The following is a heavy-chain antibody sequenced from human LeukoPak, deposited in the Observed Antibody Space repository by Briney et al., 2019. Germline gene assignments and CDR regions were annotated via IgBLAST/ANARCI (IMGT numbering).Heavy chain of an antibody. J-gene: IGHJ4*02. CDR1: GFTFSSYG. Sequence: GRSLRLSCAASGFTFSSYGMHWVRQAPGKGLEWVAVILYDGINKYYADSVKGRITISRDNSKSTLYLQMNSLRAEDTAIYYCARKSGSYFDYWGQGTLVTVSS. V-gene: IGHV3-30*03. D-gene: IGHD1-26*01. CDR2: ILYDGINK. CDR3: ARKSGSYFDY.